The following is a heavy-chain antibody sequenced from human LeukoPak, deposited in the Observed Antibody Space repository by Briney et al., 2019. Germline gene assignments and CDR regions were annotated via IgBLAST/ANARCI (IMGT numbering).Heavy chain of an antibody. CDR2: VTGTGNT. J-gene: IGHJ4*02. Sequence: GGSLRLSRAPSVFTFSSYVMNWVRQAPGKGLEWVSAVTGTGNTYYAASAKGRFTISRENSKNMVYLQMNSLSPDDTAVYHFTSRLGDYWGQGTRVTVPS. V-gene: IGHV3-23*01. CDR1: VFTFSSYV. CDR3: TSRLGDY. D-gene: IGHD3-10*01.